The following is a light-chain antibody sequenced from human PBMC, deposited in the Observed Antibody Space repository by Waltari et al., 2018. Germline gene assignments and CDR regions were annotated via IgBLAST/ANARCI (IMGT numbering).Light chain of an antibody. V-gene: IGKV3-15*01. CDR2: GAS. Sequence: EIVMTQSPAPLSVSPGERATLSCRASQSVSSNLAWSQQKPGQAPRLLIYGASTRATGIPARFSGSGSGTEFTLTISSLQSEDFAVYYCQQYNNWPPLTFGGGTKVEIK. CDR3: QQYNNWPPLT. CDR1: QSVSSN. J-gene: IGKJ4*01.